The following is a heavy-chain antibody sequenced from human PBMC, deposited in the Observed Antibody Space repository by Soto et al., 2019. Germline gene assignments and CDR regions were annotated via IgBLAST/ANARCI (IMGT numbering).Heavy chain of an antibody. V-gene: IGHV4-39*07. J-gene: IGHJ6*03. CDR2: IYYSGST. Sequence: PSETLSLTCTVSGGSISSSSYYWGWIRQPPGKGLEWIGSIYYSGSTYYNPSLKSRVTISVDTSKNQFSLKLSSVTAADTAVYYCAREGVYIVATITRDDYYNYYMDVWGKGTTVTVSS. D-gene: IGHD5-12*01. CDR1: GGSISSSSYY. CDR3: AREGVYIVATITRDDYYNYYMDV.